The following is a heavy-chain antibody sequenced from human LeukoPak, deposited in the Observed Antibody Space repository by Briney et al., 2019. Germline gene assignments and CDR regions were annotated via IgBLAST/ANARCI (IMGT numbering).Heavy chain of an antibody. D-gene: IGHD1-26*01. CDR1: GFTFSNYW. J-gene: IGHJ4*02. CDR2: IKQDGSEK. CDR3: ASGGIYYGAAFDF. V-gene: IGHV3-7*03. Sequence: GGSLRLSCVASGFTFSNYWMTWVRQAPGKGLDWVANIKQDGSEKYYVDSVKGRFTISRDNAKNSLYLQMNSLRAEDTALYYCASGGIYYGAAFDFWGQGSLVTVSA.